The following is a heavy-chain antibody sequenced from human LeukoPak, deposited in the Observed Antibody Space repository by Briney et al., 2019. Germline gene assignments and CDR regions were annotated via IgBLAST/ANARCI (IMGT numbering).Heavy chain of an antibody. V-gene: IGHV1-24*01. CDR2: FDPEDGET. CDR3: ARDSATVTTPYFDY. J-gene: IGHJ4*02. Sequence: ASVKVSCKVSGYTLTELSMHWVRQAPGKGLEWMGGFDPEDGETIYAQKFQGRVTMTEDTSTDTAYMELSRLRSDDTAVYYCARDSATVTTPYFDYWGQGTLVTVSS. D-gene: IGHD4-17*01. CDR1: GYTLTELS.